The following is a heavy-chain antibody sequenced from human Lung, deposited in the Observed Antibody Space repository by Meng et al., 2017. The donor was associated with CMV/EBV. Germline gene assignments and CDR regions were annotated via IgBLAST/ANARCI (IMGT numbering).Heavy chain of an antibody. V-gene: IGHV3-23*01. Sequence: GESLKISCAASAFTFSNYGMSWGRRAPGRGLEWVSGISAGGGSTYDADSVKGRFTVSRDNSKNTLYLQRNSLRAEDTAVYYCAKDWSRTCTSTSCYKAWFDPWGQGTLVTVS. J-gene: IGHJ5*02. D-gene: IGHD2-2*01. CDR2: ISAGGGST. CDR1: AFTFSNYG. CDR3: AKDWSRTCTSTSCYKAWFDP.